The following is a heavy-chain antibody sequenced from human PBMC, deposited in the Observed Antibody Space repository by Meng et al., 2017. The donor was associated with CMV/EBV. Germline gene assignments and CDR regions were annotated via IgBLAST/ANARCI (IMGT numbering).Heavy chain of an antibody. Sequence: SVNVSCKASGFTFTSSAVQWVRQARGQRLEWIGWIVVGSGNTNYAQKFQERVTITRDMSTSTAYMELSSLRSEDTAVYYCAAGGNIVVVPAATMGESEYFQHWGQGTLVTVSS. V-gene: IGHV1-58*01. CDR1: GFTFTSSA. J-gene: IGHJ1*01. CDR2: IVVGSGNT. D-gene: IGHD2-2*01. CDR3: AAGGNIVVVPAATMGESEYFQH.